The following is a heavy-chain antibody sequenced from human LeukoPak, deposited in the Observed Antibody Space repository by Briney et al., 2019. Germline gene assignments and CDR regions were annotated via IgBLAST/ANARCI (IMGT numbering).Heavy chain of an antibody. CDR1: GFTFSSYW. V-gene: IGHV3-74*01. J-gene: IGHJ4*02. D-gene: IGHD6-13*01. Sequence: GGSLRLSCAASGFTFSSYWMHWVRQAPGKGLVWVSRINSDGSSTSYADSVKGRFTISRDNAKNTLYLQMNSLRAEDTAVYYCARVGSSSWAEVYCFDYWGQGTLVTVSS. CDR2: INSDGSST. CDR3: ARVGSSSWAEVYCFDY.